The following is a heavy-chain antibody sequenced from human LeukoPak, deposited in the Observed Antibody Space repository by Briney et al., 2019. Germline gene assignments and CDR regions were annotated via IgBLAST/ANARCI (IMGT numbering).Heavy chain of an antibody. CDR3: ARGGSSSWYWFDP. CDR2: IYYSGIT. D-gene: IGHD6-13*01. V-gene: IGHV4-59*01. CDR1: GGFISSYY. Sequence: SETLSLTCTVSGGFISSYYWSWIRQPPGKGLEWIGYIYYSGITNYNPSLKSRVTISVDTSKSQFSLKLSSVTAADTAVYYCARGGSSSWYWFDPWGQGTLVTVSS. J-gene: IGHJ5*02.